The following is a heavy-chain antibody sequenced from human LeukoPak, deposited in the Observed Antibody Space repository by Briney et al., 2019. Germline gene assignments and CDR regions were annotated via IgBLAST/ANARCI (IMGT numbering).Heavy chain of an antibody. V-gene: IGHV3-9*03. CDR2: ISWNSGSI. Sequence: GGSLRLSCAASGFTFDDYAMHWVRQAPGKGLEWVSGISWNSGSIGYADSVEGRFTISRDNAKNSLYLQMNSLRAEDMALYYCAKEGPVAGDFDYWGQGTLVTVSS. CDR3: AKEGPVAGDFDY. J-gene: IGHJ4*02. D-gene: IGHD6-19*01. CDR1: GFTFDDYA.